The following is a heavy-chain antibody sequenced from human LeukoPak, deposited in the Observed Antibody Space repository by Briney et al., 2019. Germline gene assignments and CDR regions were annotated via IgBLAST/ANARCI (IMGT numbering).Heavy chain of an antibody. V-gene: IGHV1-18*04. CDR2: ISAYNGNT. J-gene: IGHJ4*02. CDR3: ARDHYYGSGSYRIDY. Sequence: GASVKVSCKASGYTFTSYGISWVRQAPGQGLEWMGWISAYNGNTNYAQKLQGRVTMTTDTSTSTAYMELRSLRSDDTAVYYCARDHYYGSGSYRIDYWGQGTLVTVSS. CDR1: GYTFTSYG. D-gene: IGHD3-10*01.